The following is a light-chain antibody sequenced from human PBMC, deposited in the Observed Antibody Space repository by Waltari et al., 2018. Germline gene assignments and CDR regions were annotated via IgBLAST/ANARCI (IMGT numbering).Light chain of an antibody. CDR3: ASYRDNNPLWV. CDR1: TSAVGAYHY. J-gene: IGLJ3*02. V-gene: IGLV2-14*03. Sequence: QSALTQPASVSGSPGESITISCPGTTSAVGAYHYFSWYQHYPAKAPKLIIYDVSHRPSGVSNRYSGSRSGNTASLIISGLQAEDEADYFCASYRDNNPLWVFGGGTKVTVL. CDR2: DVS.